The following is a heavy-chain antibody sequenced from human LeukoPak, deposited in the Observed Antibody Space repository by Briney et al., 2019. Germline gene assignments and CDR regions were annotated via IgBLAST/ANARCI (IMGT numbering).Heavy chain of an antibody. D-gene: IGHD6-13*01. V-gene: IGHV4-39*07. Sequence: SETLSLTCTVSGGSISSSSYYWGWIRQPPGKGLEWIGSIYYSGSTYYNPSLKSRVTISVDTSKNQFSLKLSSVTAADTAVYYCARTTGIACFDYWGQGTLVTVSS. CDR2: IYYSGST. J-gene: IGHJ4*02. CDR3: ARTTGIACFDY. CDR1: GGSISSSSYY.